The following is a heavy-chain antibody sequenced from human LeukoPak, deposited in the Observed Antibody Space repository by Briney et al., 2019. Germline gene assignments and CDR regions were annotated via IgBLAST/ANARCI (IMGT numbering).Heavy chain of an antibody. CDR1: GFTFDDYA. Sequence: GGSLRLSCAASGFTFDDYAVHWVRQAPGKGLEWVSGISWNSGSIGYADSVKGRFTISRDNAKNSLYLQMNSLRAEDTALYYCAKDTYDSSGYYFSWGQGTLVTVSS. V-gene: IGHV3-9*01. D-gene: IGHD3-22*01. J-gene: IGHJ4*02. CDR2: ISWNSGSI. CDR3: AKDTYDSSGYYFS.